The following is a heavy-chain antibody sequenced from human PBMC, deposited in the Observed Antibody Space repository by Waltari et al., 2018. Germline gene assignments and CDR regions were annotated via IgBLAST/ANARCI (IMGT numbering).Heavy chain of an antibody. CDR1: GSTYG. J-gene: IGHJ4*02. CDR3: ATDRSSSRD. CDR2: VRPDNVNT. Sequence: QLVQSGAEVKNPGASVKVSCKASGSTYGVSWVRQAPGQGLEWMGWVRPDNVNTDYAQKFQGRVTMTRETSTNTAYMELTSLTSDDTAVYYCATDRSSSRDWGQGTLVTVSS. V-gene: IGHV1-18*04. D-gene: IGHD6-6*01.